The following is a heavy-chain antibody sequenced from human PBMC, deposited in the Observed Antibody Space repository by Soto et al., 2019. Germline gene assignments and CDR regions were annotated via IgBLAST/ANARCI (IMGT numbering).Heavy chain of an antibody. CDR1: GGSFSGYY. Sequence: SETLSLTCAVYGGSFSGYYWNWIRQPPGKGLEWIGEINHSGSTNYNPSLKSRVTISVDTSKNQFSLKLSSVTAADTAVYYCARGLDYVVYWGQGTLVTVSS. CDR3: ARGLDYVVY. J-gene: IGHJ4*02. CDR2: INHSGST. V-gene: IGHV4-34*01.